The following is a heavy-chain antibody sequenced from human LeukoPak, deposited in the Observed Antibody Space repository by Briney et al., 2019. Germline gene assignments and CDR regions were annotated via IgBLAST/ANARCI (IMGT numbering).Heavy chain of an antibody. Sequence: SETLSLTCAVYGGSFSGYYWSWIRQPPGKGLEWIGEINHSGSTNYNPSLKSRVTISVDTSKNQFSLKLSSVTAADTAVYYCARGLDPSHDYFDYWGQGTLVTVSS. CDR1: GGSFSGYY. CDR2: INHSGST. J-gene: IGHJ4*02. V-gene: IGHV4-34*01. D-gene: IGHD3-9*01. CDR3: ARGLDPSHDYFDY.